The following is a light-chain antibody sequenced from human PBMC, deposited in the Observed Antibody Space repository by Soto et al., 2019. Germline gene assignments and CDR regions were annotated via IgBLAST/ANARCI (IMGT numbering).Light chain of an antibody. J-gene: IGKJ2*01. CDR1: QSVSSSSY. CDR3: RQYGSSPSYT. Sequence: EIVLTQSPGTLSLSPGERATLSCRASQSVSSSSYLAWYQQKPGQAPRLLIYGASSRATGIPDRFRGSGSATDFDLTISRLEPEDFAVYYCRQYGSSPSYTFGQGTKLEIK. V-gene: IGKV3-20*01. CDR2: GAS.